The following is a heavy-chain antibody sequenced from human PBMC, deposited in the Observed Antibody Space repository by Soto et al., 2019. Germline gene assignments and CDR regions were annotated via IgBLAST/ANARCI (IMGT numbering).Heavy chain of an antibody. V-gene: IGHV4-59*08. CDR2: IYYSGST. CDR3: ARRSGVAVAGTGAFDI. Sequence: SETLSLTCTVSGGSISSYYWSWIRQPPGKGLEWIGYIYYSGSTNYNPSLKSRVTISVDTSKNQFSLKLSSVAAADTAVYYCARRSGVAVAGTGAFDIWGQGTMVTVSS. J-gene: IGHJ3*02. D-gene: IGHD6-19*01. CDR1: GGSISSYY.